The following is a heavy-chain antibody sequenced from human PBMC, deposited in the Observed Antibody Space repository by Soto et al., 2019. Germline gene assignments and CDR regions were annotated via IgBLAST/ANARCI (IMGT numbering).Heavy chain of an antibody. D-gene: IGHD2-2*01. J-gene: IGHJ3*02. Sequence: SQTLSLTCVISGDSVSSNSAAWNWIRQSPSRGLEWLGRTYYRSKWYNDYAVSVKSRITINPDTSKNQFSLQLNSVTPEDTAVYYCARARSRLGYCSSTSCRDAFDIWGQGTMVTVSS. CDR1: GDSVSSNSAA. V-gene: IGHV6-1*01. CDR3: ARARSRLGYCSSTSCRDAFDI. CDR2: TYYRSKWYN.